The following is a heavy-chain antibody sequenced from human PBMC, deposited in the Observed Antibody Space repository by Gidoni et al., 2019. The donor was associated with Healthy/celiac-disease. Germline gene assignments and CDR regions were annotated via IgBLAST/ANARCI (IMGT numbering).Heavy chain of an antibody. D-gene: IGHD3-22*01. V-gene: IGHV3-23*01. Sequence: EVQLLESGGGLVQPGGSLSLSCAASGFTFSSYAMSWVRQAPGKGLEWVSAISGSGGSTYYADSVKGRFTISRDNSKNTLYLQMNSLRAEDTAVYYCAKPTVDYYDSSLPGRRDYWGQGTLVTVSS. CDR2: ISGSGGST. J-gene: IGHJ4*02. CDR3: AKPTVDYYDSSLPGRRDY. CDR1: GFTFSSYA.